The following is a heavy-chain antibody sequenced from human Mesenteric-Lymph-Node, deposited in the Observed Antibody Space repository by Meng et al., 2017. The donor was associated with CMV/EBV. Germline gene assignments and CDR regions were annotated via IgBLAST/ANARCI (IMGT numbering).Heavy chain of an antibody. CDR1: GFTFIKYA. J-gene: IGHJ4*02. D-gene: IGHD6-19*01. V-gene: IGHV3-23*01. CDR2: ISGSGGTT. Sequence: GESLKISCAASGFTFIKYAMSWVRQAPGKGLEWVSTISGSGGTTYYADSVKGRFTISRDNSKNTLYLQMNSLRAEDTAVYYCAKDPYSSGWFPFDYWGQGTLVTVSS. CDR3: AKDPYSSGWFPFDY.